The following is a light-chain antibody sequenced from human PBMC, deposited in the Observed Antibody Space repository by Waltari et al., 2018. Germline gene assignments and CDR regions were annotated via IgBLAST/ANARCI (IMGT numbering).Light chain of an antibody. Sequence: QSALTQPASVSGSPGQSITISCTGTSSDVGAYNYVSWYQQPPGKAPKLMIFYVSNWPSGFSNLFSGSKSGNTASLTISGLQAEDEADYYCSSYISSSTLELFGGGTSLTVL. V-gene: IGLV2-14*03. J-gene: IGLJ2*01. CDR3: SSYISSSTLEL. CDR2: YVS. CDR1: SSDVGAYNY.